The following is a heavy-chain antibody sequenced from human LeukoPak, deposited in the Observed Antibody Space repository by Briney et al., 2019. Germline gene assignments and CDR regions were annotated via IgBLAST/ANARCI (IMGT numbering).Heavy chain of an antibody. CDR3: ARQVKTYYGSGSFDY. CDR2: IYYSGST. V-gene: IGHV4-59*08. Sequence: SETLSLTCTVSGGSISSYYWSWIRQPPGKGLEWIGYIYYSGSTNYNPSLESRVTISVDTSKNQFSLKLSSVTAADTAVYYCARQVKTYYGSGSFDYWGQGTLVTVSS. CDR1: GGSISSYY. D-gene: IGHD3-10*01. J-gene: IGHJ4*02.